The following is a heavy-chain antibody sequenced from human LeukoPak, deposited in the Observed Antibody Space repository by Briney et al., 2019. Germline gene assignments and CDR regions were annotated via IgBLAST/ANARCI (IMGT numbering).Heavy chain of an antibody. CDR2: IYTSGST. Sequence: TQSLTCTVSGGSINSGSYYWSWIRQPAGKGLEWIGRIYTSGSTNYNPSLKSRVTISVDTTKNQFSLKLSSVTAADTAVYYCARASISARFDAFDIWGQGTMVTVSS. CDR3: ARASISARFDAFDI. J-gene: IGHJ3*02. V-gene: IGHV4-61*02. D-gene: IGHD6-6*01. CDR1: GGSINSGSYY.